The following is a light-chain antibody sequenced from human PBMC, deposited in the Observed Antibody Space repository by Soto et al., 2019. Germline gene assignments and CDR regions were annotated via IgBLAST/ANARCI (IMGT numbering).Light chain of an antibody. CDR3: QQYNNYPRT. CDR2: DAS. Sequence: DIQMTQSPSTLSASVGDRVTITCRASQSITRSLAWYQQKLGKAPKLLIYDASSLQIGVPSRFSGSGSGTDFTLIVSSLQPDDFATYYCQQYNNYPRTFGGGTKVDIK. J-gene: IGKJ4*01. CDR1: QSITRS. V-gene: IGKV1-5*01.